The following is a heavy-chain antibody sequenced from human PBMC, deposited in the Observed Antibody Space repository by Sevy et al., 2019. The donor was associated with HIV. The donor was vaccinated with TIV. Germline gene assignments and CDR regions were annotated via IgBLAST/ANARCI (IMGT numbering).Heavy chain of an antibody. V-gene: IGHV4-61*01. CDR3: ARDHQRLTIFGVVITILDV. CDR1: GGSVSSGSYN. CDR2: IYYSGST. J-gene: IGHJ6*02. D-gene: IGHD3-3*01. Sequence: SETLSLTCTVSGGSVSSGSYNWSWIRQPPGKGLEWIGYIYYSGSTNYNPSLKSRVTISVDTSKNQFSLKLSSVTAANTAVYYCARDHQRLTIFGVVITILDVWGQGTTVTVSS.